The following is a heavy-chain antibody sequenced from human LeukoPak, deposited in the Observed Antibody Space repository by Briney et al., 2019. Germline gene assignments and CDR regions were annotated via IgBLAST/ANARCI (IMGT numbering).Heavy chain of an antibody. CDR2: FKSKSAGGTT. D-gene: IGHD4-11*01. J-gene: IGHJ4*02. CDR1: GFTFSDAW. Sequence: GGSLRLSCVASGFTFSDAWMSWVRQAPGKGLEWVGHFKSKSAGGTTDYAAPVKGRFTISRDDSRNTQYLQMNSLKTEDTAVYFCATLHYWGQGTQVTVSS. V-gene: IGHV3-15*01. CDR3: ATLHY.